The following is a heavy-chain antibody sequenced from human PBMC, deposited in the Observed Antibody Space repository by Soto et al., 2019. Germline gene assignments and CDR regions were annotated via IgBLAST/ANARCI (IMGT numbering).Heavy chain of an antibody. Sequence: VQLLDAGGGLVQPGGSLRLSCAASGFTFSSYAMGWVRQAPGKGLEWVSGISSTGGTADYTDSVKGRFTISRVNSRNQMTMQMRSLRADDTAIYYCVKDRWNVAAAEVFDSWGQGTLVTVSS. V-gene: IGHV3-23*01. CDR1: GFTFSSYA. D-gene: IGHD6-13*01. J-gene: IGHJ4*02. CDR3: VKDRWNVAAAEVFDS. CDR2: ISSTGGTA.